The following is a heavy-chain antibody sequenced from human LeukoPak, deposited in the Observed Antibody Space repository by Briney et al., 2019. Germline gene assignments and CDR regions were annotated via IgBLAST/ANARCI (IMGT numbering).Heavy chain of an antibody. V-gene: IGHV3-23*01. Sequence: GGSLRLSCAASGFTFDDYGMSWVRQAPGKGLEWVSAISGSGGSTYYADSVKGRFTISRDNSKNTLYLQMNSLRAEDTAVYYCAKTGYDYVWGSYRYGYFDYWGQGTLVTVSS. CDR1: GFTFDDYG. D-gene: IGHD3-16*02. CDR2: ISGSGGST. CDR3: AKTGYDYVWGSYRYGYFDY. J-gene: IGHJ4*02.